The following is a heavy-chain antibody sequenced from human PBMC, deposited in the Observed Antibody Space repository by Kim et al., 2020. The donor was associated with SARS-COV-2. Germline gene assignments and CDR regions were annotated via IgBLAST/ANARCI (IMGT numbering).Heavy chain of an antibody. CDR3: VKEAAFSTVVVDYYFDY. Sequence: VAGRFTISRDKSKNTLYLKMDSLRTEDTALYYCVKEAAFSTVVVDYYFDYWGQGTLVTVSS. D-gene: IGHD2-15*01. J-gene: IGHJ4*02. V-gene: IGHV3-30*02.